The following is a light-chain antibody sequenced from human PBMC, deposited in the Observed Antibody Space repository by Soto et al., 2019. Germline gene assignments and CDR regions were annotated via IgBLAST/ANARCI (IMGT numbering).Light chain of an antibody. CDR2: GAS. Sequence: EIVLTQSPGTPSLSPGERASLSCRASQSLSSSYLAWYQQKPGQAPRLLIYGASSRATGIPDRFSGSGSGTDFTLTISRLEPEDFAVYYCQQYGSSPLTFGVGTKVDI. CDR1: QSLSSSY. CDR3: QQYGSSPLT. V-gene: IGKV3-20*01. J-gene: IGKJ4*01.